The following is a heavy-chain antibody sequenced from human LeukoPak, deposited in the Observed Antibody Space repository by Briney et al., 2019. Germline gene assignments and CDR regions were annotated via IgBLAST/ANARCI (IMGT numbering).Heavy chain of an antibody. V-gene: IGHV3-11*01. Sequence: GGSLRLSCAASGFTFSDYYMSWIRQAPGKGLEWVSYISSSGSTIYYADSVKGRFTISRDNAKNSLYLQMNSLRAEDTAVYYCARASPITMIVVVKVGWYFDLWGRGTLVTVSS. J-gene: IGHJ2*01. CDR2: ISSSGSTI. D-gene: IGHD3-22*01. CDR3: ARASPITMIVVVKVGWYFDL. CDR1: GFTFSDYY.